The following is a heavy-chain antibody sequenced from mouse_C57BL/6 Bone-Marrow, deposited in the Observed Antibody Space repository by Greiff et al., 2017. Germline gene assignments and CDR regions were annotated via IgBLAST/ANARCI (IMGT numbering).Heavy chain of an antibody. J-gene: IGHJ4*01. CDR1: GFTFSSYA. CDR2: ISDGGSYT. V-gene: IGHV5-4*01. Sequence: EVQRVESGGGLVKPGGSLKLSCAASGFTFSSYAMSWVRQTPEKRLEWVATISDGGSYTYYPDNVKGRITISRDKAKNNLYLQMSHLKSEDTAMYDCARDLDGYAMDYWGQGTSVTVSA. CDR3: ARDLDGYAMDY.